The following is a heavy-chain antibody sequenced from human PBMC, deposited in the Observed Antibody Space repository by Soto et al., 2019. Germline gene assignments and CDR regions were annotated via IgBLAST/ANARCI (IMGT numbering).Heavy chain of an antibody. CDR2: IYYSGST. D-gene: IGHD2-15*01. J-gene: IGHJ3*02. Sequence: QVQLQESGPGLVKPSETLSLTCTVSGGSISSYYWSWIRQPPGKGLEWIGYIYYSGSTNYNPSLKSRVTISVDTSKNQFSLKLSSVTAADTAVYYCARDNGEIVVVGAFDIWGQGTMVTVSS. CDR3: ARDNGEIVVVGAFDI. V-gene: IGHV4-59*01. CDR1: GGSISSYY.